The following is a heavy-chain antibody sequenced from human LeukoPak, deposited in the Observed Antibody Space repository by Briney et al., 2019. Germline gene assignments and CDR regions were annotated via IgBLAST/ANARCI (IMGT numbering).Heavy chain of an antibody. CDR2: ISSSSSYI. D-gene: IGHD4-11*01. V-gene: IGHV3-21*01. Sequence: GGSLRLSCAASGFTFSSYSMNWVRQAPGKGLEWVSSISSSSSYIYYADSVKGRFTISRDNAKNSLYLQMNSLRAEDTAVYYCARDRSNYRRNYFDYWGQGTLVTVSS. CDR1: GFTFSSYS. CDR3: ARDRSNYRRNYFDY. J-gene: IGHJ4*02.